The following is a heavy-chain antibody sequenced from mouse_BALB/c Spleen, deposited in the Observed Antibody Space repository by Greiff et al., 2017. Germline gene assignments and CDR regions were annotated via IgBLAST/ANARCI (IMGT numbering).Heavy chain of an antibody. Sequence: VQLQQSGAELVRPGVSVKISCKGSGYTFTDYAMHWVKQSHAKSLEWIGVISTYYGDTSYNQKFKGKAKLTAVTSASTAYMELSSLTNEDSAVYYCTRGGSRGAMDYWGQGTSVTVSS. J-gene: IGHJ4*01. CDR3: TRGGSRGAMDY. V-gene: IGHV1S137*01. D-gene: IGHD1-1*01. CDR1: GYTFTDYA. CDR2: ISTYYGDT.